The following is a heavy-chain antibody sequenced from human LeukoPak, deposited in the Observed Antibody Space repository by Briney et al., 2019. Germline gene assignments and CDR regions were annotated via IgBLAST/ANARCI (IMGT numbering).Heavy chain of an antibody. J-gene: IGHJ4*02. V-gene: IGHV3-21*01. CDR2: ISSSSSYI. CDR1: GFTFENFA. D-gene: IGHD5-18*01. CDR3: ARVQKYSYGTIDY. Sequence: GGSLRLSCAASGFTFENFAMHWVRHAPGKGLGWVSSISSSSSYIYYADSVKGRFTISRDNAKNSLYLQMNSLRAEDTAVYYCARVQKYSYGTIDYWGQGTLVTVSS.